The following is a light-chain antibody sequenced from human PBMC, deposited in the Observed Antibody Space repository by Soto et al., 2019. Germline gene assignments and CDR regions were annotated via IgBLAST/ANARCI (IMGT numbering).Light chain of an antibody. CDR2: EVS. V-gene: IGLV2-14*01. CDR3: NSYTSSSTLYV. Sequence: QSALTQPASVSGSTGQSITISCTGTSSDVGGYNYVSWYQQHPGKAPKLMIYEVSNRPSGVSNRFSGSKSGNTASLTISGLQAEDEADYYCNSYTSSSTLYVFGTGTKLTVL. J-gene: IGLJ1*01. CDR1: SSDVGGYNY.